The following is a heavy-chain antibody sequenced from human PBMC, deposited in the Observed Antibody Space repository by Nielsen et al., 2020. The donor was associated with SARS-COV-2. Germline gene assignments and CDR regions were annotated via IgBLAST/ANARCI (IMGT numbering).Heavy chain of an antibody. V-gene: IGHV4-59*01. CDR3: ATDGFSFGTFDY. CDR1: TGINNYY. J-gene: IGHJ4*02. D-gene: IGHD1-1*01. Sequence: SETLSLTCTVSTGINNYYWSWIRQPPGKGLEWLAYIHYSGTANYNPSLKSRGLVSIDTSMNQFSLKLSSVTAADTAVYYCATDGFSFGTFDYWGQGALVTVSS. CDR2: IHYSGTA.